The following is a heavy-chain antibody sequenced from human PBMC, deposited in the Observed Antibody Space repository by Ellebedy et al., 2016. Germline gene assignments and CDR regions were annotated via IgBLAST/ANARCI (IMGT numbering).Heavy chain of an antibody. J-gene: IGHJ4*02. Sequence: ASVKVSXXASGYTFTSYAMHWVRQAPGQRLEWMGWINAGNGNTKYSQKFQGRVTITRDTSASTAYMELSSLRSEDTAVYYCARVSELLWFGECKDWGQGTLVTVSS. CDR2: INAGNGNT. D-gene: IGHD3-10*01. CDR3: ARVSELLWFGECKD. V-gene: IGHV1-3*01. CDR1: GYTFTSYA.